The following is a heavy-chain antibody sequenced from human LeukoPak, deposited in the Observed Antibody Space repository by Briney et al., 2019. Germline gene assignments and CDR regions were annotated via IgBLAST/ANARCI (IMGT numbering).Heavy chain of an antibody. V-gene: IGHV3-53*01. D-gene: IGHD2-2*01. CDR1: GFTVSSNY. CDR3: ARAGRFVVVPADLYFQH. J-gene: IGHJ1*01. CDR2: IYSGGST. Sequence: PGGSLRLSCAASGFTVSSNYMSWVRQAPRKGLEWVSVIYSGGSTYYADSVKGRFTISRDNSKNTLYLQMNSLRAEDTAVYYCARAGRFVVVPADLYFQHWGQGTLVTVSS.